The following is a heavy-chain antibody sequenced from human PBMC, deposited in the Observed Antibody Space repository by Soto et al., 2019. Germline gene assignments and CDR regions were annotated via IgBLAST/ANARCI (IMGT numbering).Heavy chain of an antibody. J-gene: IGHJ5*02. CDR2: IYYSGST. CDR3: ASGVGATRNWFDP. Sequence: SETLSLTCTVSGVSISSYYWIWIRQPPGKGLEWIGYIYYSGSTNYNPSLKSRVTISVDTSKNQFSLKLSSVTAADTAVYYCASGVGATRNWFDPWGQGTLVTVSS. CDR1: GVSISSYY. V-gene: IGHV4-59*01. D-gene: IGHD1-26*01.